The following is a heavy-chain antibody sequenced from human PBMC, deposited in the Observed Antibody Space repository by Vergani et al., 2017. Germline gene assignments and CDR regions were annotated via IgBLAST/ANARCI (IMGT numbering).Heavy chain of an antibody. CDR1: GGSISGTNW. CDR2: IYHSGST. CDR3: ARGSYSGYDYYFDY. D-gene: IGHD5-12*01. J-gene: IGHJ4*02. Sequence: QVQLQESGPGLVKPLGTLSLTCAVSGGSISGTNWWSWVRQSPGKGLEWIGEIYHSGSTNYNPSLKSRVTISVDKSKNQFSLKLSSVTAADTAVYYCARGSYSGYDYYFDYWGQGTLVTVSS. V-gene: IGHV4-4*03.